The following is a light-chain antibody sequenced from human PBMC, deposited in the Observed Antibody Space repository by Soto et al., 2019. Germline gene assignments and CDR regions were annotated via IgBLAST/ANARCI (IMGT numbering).Light chain of an antibody. CDR3: RSYDSSLSGYV. Sequence: QSVLTQPPSVSEAPGQRVTIACTGSSSNIGAGYEAHWYQQVPGTAPKLLIDENNNRPSWVPDRFSGSKSGTSASRAITGLQAEDAAEYYCRSYDSSLSGYVFGTGTKVTVL. J-gene: IGLJ1*01. V-gene: IGLV1-40*01. CDR2: ENN. CDR1: SSNIGAGYE.